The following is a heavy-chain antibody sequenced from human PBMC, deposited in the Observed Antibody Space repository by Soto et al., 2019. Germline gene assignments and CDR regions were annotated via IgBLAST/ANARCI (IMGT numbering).Heavy chain of an antibody. Sequence: QLQLQESGPGLVKPSETLSLTCTVSGGSISSSSYYWGWIRQPPGKGLEWIGSIYYSGSTYYNPSLKSRVTISVDTSKNQFSLKLSSVTAADTAVYYCARRGGAAQFDIWGQGTMVTVSS. J-gene: IGHJ3*02. D-gene: IGHD6-6*01. CDR2: IYYSGST. CDR1: GGSISSSSYY. CDR3: ARRGGAAQFDI. V-gene: IGHV4-39*01.